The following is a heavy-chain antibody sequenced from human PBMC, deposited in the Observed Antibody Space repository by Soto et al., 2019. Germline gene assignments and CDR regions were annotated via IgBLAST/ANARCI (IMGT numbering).Heavy chain of an antibody. Sequence: LRLSCVASGFSFSNYNMNWVRQAPGKGLEWVSSISSSSSYIYYADSVKGRFTISRDNAKNSLYLQMNSLRAEDTAVYYCARVFNYYDSSGTYYYYGMDVWGQGTTVTVSS. CDR2: ISSSSSYI. CDR3: ARVFNYYDSSGTYYYYGMDV. J-gene: IGHJ6*02. CDR1: GFSFSNYN. D-gene: IGHD3-22*01. V-gene: IGHV3-21*01.